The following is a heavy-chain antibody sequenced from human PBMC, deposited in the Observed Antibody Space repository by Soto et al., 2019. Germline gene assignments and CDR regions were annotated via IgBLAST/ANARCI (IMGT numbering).Heavy chain of an antibody. V-gene: IGHV3-30*18. D-gene: IGHD3-16*02. J-gene: IGHJ6*02. CDR3: AKDLRITFGGVIGLHPSYYYYGMDV. CDR1: GFTFSSYG. Sequence: GGSLRLSCAASGFTFSSYGMHWVRQAPGKGLEWVAVISYDGSNKYYADSVKGRFTISRDNSKNTLYLQMNSLRAEDTAVYYCAKDLRITFGGVIGLHPSYYYYGMDVWGQGTTVTVSS. CDR2: ISYDGSNK.